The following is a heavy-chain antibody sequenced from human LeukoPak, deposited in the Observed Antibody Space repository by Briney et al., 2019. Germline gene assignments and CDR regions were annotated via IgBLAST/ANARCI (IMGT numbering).Heavy chain of an antibody. D-gene: IGHD5-18*01. Sequence: ASVKVSCKASGGTFSGHATSWVRQAPGQGLEWMGWINTYNGNTNYAQKLQGRVTMTTDTSTSTAYMELRSLRSDDTAVYYCAREVPVGYSYGYFDYWGQGTLVTVSS. CDR3: AREVPVGYSYGYFDY. CDR1: GGTFSGHA. CDR2: INTYNGNT. J-gene: IGHJ4*02. V-gene: IGHV1-18*01.